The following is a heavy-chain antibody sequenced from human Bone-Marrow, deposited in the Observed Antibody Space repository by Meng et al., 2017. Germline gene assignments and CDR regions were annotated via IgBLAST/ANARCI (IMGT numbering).Heavy chain of an antibody. CDR3: ARVLSRQVVTPGGL. CDR1: GYTFTGYY. Sequence: ASVKVSCKASGYTFTGYYMHWARQAPGQGLEWMGWINPNSGGTNYAQKFQGRVTMTRDTSISTAYMELSRLRSDDTAVYYCARVLSRQVVTPGGLWGQGTLVTVSS. V-gene: IGHV1-2*02. J-gene: IGHJ4*02. D-gene: IGHD4-23*01. CDR2: INPNSGGT.